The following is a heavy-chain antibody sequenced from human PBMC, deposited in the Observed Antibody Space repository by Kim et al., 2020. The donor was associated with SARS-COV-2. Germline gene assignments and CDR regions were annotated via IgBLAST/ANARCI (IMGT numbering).Heavy chain of an antibody. CDR1: GGTLNRYY. CDR2: IDSMGTT. CDR3: ARGRSSGNAGAFDT. J-gene: IGHJ3*02. D-gene: IGHD3-22*01. Sequence: SETLSLTCTVSGGTLNRYYWSWIRQPAGKGLEWIGRIDSMGTTNYHPSLKSRIRMSLDTSQDQFSLKLTSVTAADTAMYFCARGRSSGNAGAFDTWGQGT. V-gene: IGHV4-4*07.